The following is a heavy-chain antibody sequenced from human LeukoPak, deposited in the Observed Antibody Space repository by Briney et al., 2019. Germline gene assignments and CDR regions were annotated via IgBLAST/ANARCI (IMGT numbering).Heavy chain of an antibody. CDR2: VSGSGAHT. D-gene: IGHD2-15*01. CDR3: ARGIYCRGGSCYSVYFDS. J-gene: IGHJ4*02. Sequence: GGSLRLSCAASGFTFSSYAMTWVRQAPGKGLQWVSAVSGSGAHTYYADSVKGRFTISRDNSKNTLYLQMSGLTVEDSALYYCARGIYCRGGSCYSVYFDSWGQGTLVTVSS. CDR1: GFTFSSYA. V-gene: IGHV3-23*01.